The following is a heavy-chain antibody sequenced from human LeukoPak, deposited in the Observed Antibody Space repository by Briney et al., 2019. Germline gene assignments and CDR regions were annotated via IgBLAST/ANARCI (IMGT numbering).Heavy chain of an antibody. D-gene: IGHD2-15*01. CDR2: ISGSGGST. CDR1: GFTFSSYS. J-gene: IGHJ4*02. Sequence: PGGSLRLSCAASGFTFSSYSMNWVRQAPGKGLEWVSAISGSGGSTYYADSVKGRFTISRDNSKNTLYLQMNSLRAEDTAVYYCAKDGYCSGGSCYPIDYWGQGTLVTVSS. CDR3: AKDGYCSGGSCYPIDY. V-gene: IGHV3-23*01.